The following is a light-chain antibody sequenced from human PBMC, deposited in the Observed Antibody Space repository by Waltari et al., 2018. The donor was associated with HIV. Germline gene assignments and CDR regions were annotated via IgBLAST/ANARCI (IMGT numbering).Light chain of an antibody. CDR1: SSNIGRHF. J-gene: IGLJ2*01. Sequence: QSVLTQPPSVSAAPGQEVTLSCSGSSSNIGRHFVSWYQHPPGTAPKLLIFETRKRPSEIPDRFSGSQSGTSATLDITGLQTGDEAEYFCGSWDSDLRAVVFGGGTKLTVL. CDR2: ETR. CDR3: GSWDSDLRAVV. V-gene: IGLV1-51*02.